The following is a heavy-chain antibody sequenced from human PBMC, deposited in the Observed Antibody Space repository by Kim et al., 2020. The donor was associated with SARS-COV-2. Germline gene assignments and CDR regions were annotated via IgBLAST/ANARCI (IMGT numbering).Heavy chain of an antibody. V-gene: IGHV1-69*04. CDR3: ATADFDY. J-gene: IGHJ4*02. CDR2: IIPVVDSP. CDR1: GGSFKSYG. Sequence: SVKVSCQTSGGSFKSYGMSWVRQAPGQGLEWMGRIIPVVDSPTYAQKFQGRITMSADKSTGTAYMELSTLTSEDTAVYYCATADFDYWGQGTLVIVSS.